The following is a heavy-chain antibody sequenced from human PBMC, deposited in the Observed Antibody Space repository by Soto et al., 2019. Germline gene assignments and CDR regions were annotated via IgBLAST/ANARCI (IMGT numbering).Heavy chain of an antibody. J-gene: IGHJ4*02. CDR1: GYTFTSYG. D-gene: IGHD3-22*01. V-gene: IGHV1-18*01. CDR2: ISAYNGNT. Sequence: ASVKVSCKASGYTFTSYGISWVRQAPGQGLQWMGWISAYNGNTNYAQKLQGRVTMTTDTSTSTAYMELRSLRSDDSAIYYCARGHFDSRGYSNALDYWGQGIQVTVSS. CDR3: ARGHFDSRGYSNALDY.